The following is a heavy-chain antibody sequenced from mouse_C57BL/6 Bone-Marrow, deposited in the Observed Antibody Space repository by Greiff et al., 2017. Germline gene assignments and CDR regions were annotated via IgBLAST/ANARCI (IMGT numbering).Heavy chain of an antibody. J-gene: IGHJ1*03. D-gene: IGHD2-4*01. Sequence: EVKLVESGGGLVKPGWSLKLSCAASGFTFSSSTMSWVRQTPATRLEWVATISGGGGNTYYPDSVTGRFTISRDNAKNTLYLQMSSLRSEDTALYYCARGSYDYDDGWYFDVWGTGTTVTVSS. V-gene: IGHV5-9*01. CDR3: ARGSYDYDDGWYFDV. CDR1: GFTFSSST. CDR2: ISGGGGNT.